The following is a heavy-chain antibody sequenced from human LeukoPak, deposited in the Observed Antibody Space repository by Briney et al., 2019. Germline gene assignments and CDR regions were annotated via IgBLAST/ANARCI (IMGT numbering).Heavy chain of an antibody. V-gene: IGHV4-59*01. J-gene: IGHJ4*02. CDR1: GGSISSYY. Sequence: PSETLSLTCTVSGGSISSYYWSWIRQPPGKGLEWIGYIYYSGSTNYNPSLKSRVTISVDTSKNQFSLKLSSVTAADTAVYYCARDGSGSYSPSYFDYWGQGTLVTVSS. CDR3: ARDGSGSYSPSYFDY. CDR2: IYYSGST. D-gene: IGHD3-10*01.